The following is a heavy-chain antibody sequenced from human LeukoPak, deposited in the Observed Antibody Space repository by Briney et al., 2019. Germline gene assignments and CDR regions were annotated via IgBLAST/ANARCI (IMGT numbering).Heavy chain of an antibody. J-gene: IGHJ4*02. Sequence: GGSLRLSCVASGFTFSDCYVSWIRQAPGKGLEWVSYISSSGSTIYYADSVKGRFTISRDNAKNSLYLQMNSLRAEDTAVYYCARVDKAAARLIDYWGQGTLVTVSS. CDR3: ARVDKAAARLIDY. D-gene: IGHD6-13*01. CDR2: ISSSGSTI. CDR1: GFTFSDCY. V-gene: IGHV3-11*01.